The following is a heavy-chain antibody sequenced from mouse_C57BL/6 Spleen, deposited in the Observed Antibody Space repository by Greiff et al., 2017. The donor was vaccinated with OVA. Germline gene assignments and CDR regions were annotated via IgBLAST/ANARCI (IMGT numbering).Heavy chain of an antibody. D-gene: IGHD1-1*01. Sequence: VQLQQSGAELVRPGTSVKVSCKASGYAFTNYLIEWVKQRPGQGLEWIGVINPGSGGTNYNEKFKGKATLTADKSSSTAYMQLSSLTSEDSAVYFCARVDYGKAMDYWGQGTSVTVSS. CDR1: GYAFTNYL. J-gene: IGHJ4*01. CDR2: INPGSGGT. V-gene: IGHV1-54*01. CDR3: ARVDYGKAMDY.